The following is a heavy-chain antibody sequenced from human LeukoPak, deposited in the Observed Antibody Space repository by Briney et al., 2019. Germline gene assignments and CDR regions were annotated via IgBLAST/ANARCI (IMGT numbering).Heavy chain of an antibody. Sequence: GEALRLSCAASGFAFSSCAMSWVRQAPGKGLEWVSTVSVIGTTTYYADSVKGRFTISRDNSKNTLFLQMSSLRAEDTAVYYCAKASAPGTSGWSKGYFDYWGQGTLVTVSS. J-gene: IGHJ4*02. CDR3: AKASAPGTSGWSKGYFDY. CDR2: VSVIGTTT. CDR1: GFAFSSCA. D-gene: IGHD6-19*01. V-gene: IGHV3-23*01.